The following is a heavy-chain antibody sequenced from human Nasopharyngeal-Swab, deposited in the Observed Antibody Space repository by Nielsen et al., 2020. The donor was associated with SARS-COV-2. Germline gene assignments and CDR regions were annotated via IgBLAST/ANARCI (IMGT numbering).Heavy chain of an antibody. D-gene: IGHD6-13*01. Sequence: GGSLRLSCAASGFTFSSYGRHWVRQAPGKGLEWVAVIWYDGSNKYYADSVKGRFTISRDNSKNTLYLQMNSLRAEDTAVYYCARVFDGTIAAAYPYYYYYYGMDVWGQGTTVTVSS. J-gene: IGHJ6*02. CDR3: ARVFDGTIAAAYPYYYYYYGMDV. V-gene: IGHV3-33*01. CDR2: IWYDGSNK. CDR1: GFTFSSYG.